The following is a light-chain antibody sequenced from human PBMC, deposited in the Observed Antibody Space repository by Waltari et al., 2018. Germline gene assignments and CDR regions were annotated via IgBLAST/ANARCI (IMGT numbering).Light chain of an antibody. CDR3: QQYGSPWM. Sequence: EIVLTQSPGTLSLSPGERVTLSCRASQTVGRTYIAWHRQKPGQPPRLLIYETSTRAPGIPDRVSGSASGTDFTLTISRLEPEDFAVYYCQQYGSPWMFGQGTKVEIK. V-gene: IGKV3-20*01. J-gene: IGKJ1*01. CDR1: QTVGRTY. CDR2: ETS.